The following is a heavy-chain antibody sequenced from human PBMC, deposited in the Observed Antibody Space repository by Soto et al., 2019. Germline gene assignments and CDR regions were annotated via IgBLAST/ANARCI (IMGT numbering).Heavy chain of an antibody. CDR1: GGSVTSYP. Sequence: PSATLSLTCFVSGGSVTSYPWSWIRQFPGKGLEWIAYTSYTGNTNYNPSLQSRVTISLDTSKNQLSLKLTSMSAADTAVYYCARTTAVLKSRRPPYCFVSCCQGTLVTLSS. J-gene: IGHJ4*02. CDR3: ARTTAVLKSRRPPYCFVS. D-gene: IGHD2-2*01. V-gene: IGHV4-59*02. CDR2: TSYTGNT.